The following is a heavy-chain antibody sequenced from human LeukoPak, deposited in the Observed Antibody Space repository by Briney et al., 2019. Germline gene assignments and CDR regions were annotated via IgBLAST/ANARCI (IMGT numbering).Heavy chain of an antibody. CDR2: IKQDGSEE. J-gene: IGHJ5*02. V-gene: IGHV3-7*01. CDR3: ARGSGWFDP. Sequence: GGSLRLSCAASGFTFSGYWVSWVRQAPGKGLEWVASIKQDGSEEHNVDSVKGRFTISRDNAKNSLYLQMNTLRAEDTAVYYCARGSGWFDPWGQGILVTVSS. CDR1: GFTFSGYW. D-gene: IGHD3-10*01.